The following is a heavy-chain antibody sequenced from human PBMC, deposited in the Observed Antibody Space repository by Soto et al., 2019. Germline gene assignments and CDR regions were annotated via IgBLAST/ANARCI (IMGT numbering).Heavy chain of an antibody. Sequence: SETLSLTCTVSGGSISSDYLNWIRQPPGKGLEWIGYIHSGSTTYSASLRSRVTISVDTSKNQFSLKLSSVTAADTAVYFCARHDGSRSTDYWGQGTLVTVSS. D-gene: IGHD3-10*01. J-gene: IGHJ4*02. CDR3: ARHDGSRSTDY. CDR2: IHSGST. CDR1: GGSISSDY. V-gene: IGHV4-59*08.